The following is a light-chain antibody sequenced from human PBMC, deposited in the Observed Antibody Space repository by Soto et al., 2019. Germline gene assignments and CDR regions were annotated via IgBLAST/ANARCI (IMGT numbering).Light chain of an antibody. CDR3: AAWDDSLNGYV. CDR1: SSNIGGNS. V-gene: IGLV1-44*01. CDR2: SNS. Sequence: QLVLTQPPSASGTPGQRVTISCSGSSSNIGGNSVNWYQQFPQTAPKLLIYSNSRRPSGVPDRFSGSKSGTSASLAISGLQSEDEADYYCAAWDDSLNGYVFGAGTKLTVL. J-gene: IGLJ1*01.